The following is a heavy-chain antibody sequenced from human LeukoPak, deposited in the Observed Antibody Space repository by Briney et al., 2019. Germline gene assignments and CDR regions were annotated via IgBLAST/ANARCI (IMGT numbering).Heavy chain of an antibody. Sequence: SETLSLTCTVSGYSISSGYYWGWIRQPPGKGLEWIGSIYHSGSTNYNPSLKSRVTISVDKSKNQFSLKLSSVTAADTAVYYCSRLPDPWGQGTLVTVSS. J-gene: IGHJ5*02. CDR1: GYSISSGYY. V-gene: IGHV4-38-2*02. CDR2: IYHSGST. CDR3: SRLPDP.